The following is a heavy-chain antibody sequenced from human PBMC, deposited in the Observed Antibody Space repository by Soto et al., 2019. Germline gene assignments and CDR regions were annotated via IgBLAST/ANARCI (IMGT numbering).Heavy chain of an antibody. CDR2: ISYDGSNK. J-gene: IGHJ4*02. V-gene: IGHV3-30*18. D-gene: IGHD3-3*01. Sequence: GGSLRLSCAASGFTFSSYGMHWVRQAPGKGLEWVAVISYDGSNKYYADSVKGRFTISRDNSKNTLYLQMNSLRAEDTAVYYCAKVRTIFGVVPLDYWGQGTLVTVSS. CDR1: GFTFSSYG. CDR3: AKVRTIFGVVPLDY.